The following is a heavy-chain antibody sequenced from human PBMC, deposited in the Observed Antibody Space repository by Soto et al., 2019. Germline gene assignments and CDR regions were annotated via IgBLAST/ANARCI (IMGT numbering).Heavy chain of an antibody. D-gene: IGHD6-13*01. CDR2: IYYSGSS. V-gene: IGHV4-31*03. CDR1: GGSISSGGYY. J-gene: IGHJ4*02. CDR3: ARARSSSYYFDY. Sequence: SETLSLTCTVSGGSISSGGYYWSWIRQHPGKGLEWIGYIYYSGSSYYNPSLKSRVTISVDTSKNQFPLKLSSVTAADTAVYCCARARSSSYYFDYWGQGTLVTVSS.